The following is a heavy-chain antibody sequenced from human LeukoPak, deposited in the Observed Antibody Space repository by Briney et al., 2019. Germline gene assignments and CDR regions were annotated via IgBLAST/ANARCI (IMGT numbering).Heavy chain of an antibody. CDR3: ARDYYGSTGPLTY. Sequence: GGSLRLSCAASGFTFSSYWMSWVRQAPGKGLEWVANIKQDGSEKFYVDSVKGRFTISRDNAKNSLYLLMNSLRAEDTAVYFCARDYYGSTGPLTYWGQGALVTVSS. V-gene: IGHV3-7*01. D-gene: IGHD3-22*01. J-gene: IGHJ4*02. CDR1: GFTFSSYW. CDR2: IKQDGSEK.